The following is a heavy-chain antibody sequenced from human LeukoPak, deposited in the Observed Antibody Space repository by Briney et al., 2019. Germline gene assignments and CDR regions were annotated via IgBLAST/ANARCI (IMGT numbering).Heavy chain of an antibody. Sequence: SQTLSLTCTVSGGSISSGSYYWSWIRQPAGKGLEWIGRIYTSGSTNYNPSLKSRVTISVDTSKNQFPLKLSSVTAADTAVYYCARALTARLYYYMDVWGKGTTVTVSS. J-gene: IGHJ6*03. CDR2: IYTSGST. V-gene: IGHV4-61*02. D-gene: IGHD6-6*01. CDR1: GGSISSGSYY. CDR3: ARALTARLYYYMDV.